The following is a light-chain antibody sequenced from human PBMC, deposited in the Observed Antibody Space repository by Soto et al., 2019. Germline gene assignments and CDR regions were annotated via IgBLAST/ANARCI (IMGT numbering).Light chain of an antibody. V-gene: IGKV3D-15*01. J-gene: IGKJ4*01. CDR2: GAS. Sequence: EIVLTQSPGTLSLSPGERATLSCRASQSVRNNLAWYKQKSGQAPRLLIYGASIRATGIPARFSGSGSGTDFTLTISSLQSEDFAVYHCQQYNNWPLTFGGGTKVDIK. CDR3: QQYNNWPLT. CDR1: QSVRNN.